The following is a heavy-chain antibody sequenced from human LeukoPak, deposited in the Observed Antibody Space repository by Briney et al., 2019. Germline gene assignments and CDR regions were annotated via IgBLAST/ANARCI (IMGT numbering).Heavy chain of an antibody. Sequence: GGSLILSCAASGFTFGSYWMSWVRQAPGKGLEWVSYISSSDSTIYYADSVKGRFTISRDNAKNSLYLQMNSLRAEDTAVYYCARAIAAAGTGVAWFDPWGQGTLVTVSS. CDR1: GFTFGSYW. V-gene: IGHV3-48*04. CDR3: ARAIAAAGTGVAWFDP. D-gene: IGHD6-13*01. CDR2: ISSSDSTI. J-gene: IGHJ5*02.